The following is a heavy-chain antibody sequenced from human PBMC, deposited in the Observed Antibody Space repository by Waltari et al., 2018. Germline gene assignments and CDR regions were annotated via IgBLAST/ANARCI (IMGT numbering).Heavy chain of an antibody. V-gene: IGHV4-39*01. CDR2: MFNGGST. CDR3: ARHGYSGGWFDP. D-gene: IGHD4-17*01. Sequence: QLQLQESGPGLVKPLETLSLTCRVSGAPISRSNYYWGWIRQPPGKGLEWIGSMFNGGSTYDNPSLKRRVTISVDTSKNQFSLRLNAVTAADTAIYYCARHGYSGGWFDPWGQGTLVTVAS. CDR1: GAPISRSNYY. J-gene: IGHJ5*02.